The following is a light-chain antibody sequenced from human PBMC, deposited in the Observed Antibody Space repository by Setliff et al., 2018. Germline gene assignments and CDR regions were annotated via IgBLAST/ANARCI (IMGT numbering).Light chain of an antibody. J-gene: IGLJ2*01. CDR1: NSNIGNNT. CDR2: DKN. CDR3: SGWDDSLNVVV. Sequence: QAVVTQPPSASGTPGQRVTISCSGSNSNIGNNTVNWYQQLPGTAPKLLIYDKNHRPSGVPARFSGSKSGTSASLAISGLQSEDEADYYCSGWDDSLNVVVFGGGTKVTVL. V-gene: IGLV1-44*01.